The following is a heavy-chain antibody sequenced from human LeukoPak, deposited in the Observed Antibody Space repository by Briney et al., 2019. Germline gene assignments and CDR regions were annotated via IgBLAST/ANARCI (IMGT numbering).Heavy chain of an antibody. CDR2: INWNGGST. CDR3: AREYPITMVRGVIHNDAFDI. Sequence: GGSLRLSCAASGFTFDDYGMSWVRQAPGKGLEWVSGINWNGGSTGYADSVKGRFTISRDNAKNSLYLQMNSLRAEDTAVYYCAREYPITMVRGVIHNDAFDIWGQGTMVTVSS. CDR1: GFTFDDYG. D-gene: IGHD3-10*01. J-gene: IGHJ3*02. V-gene: IGHV3-20*04.